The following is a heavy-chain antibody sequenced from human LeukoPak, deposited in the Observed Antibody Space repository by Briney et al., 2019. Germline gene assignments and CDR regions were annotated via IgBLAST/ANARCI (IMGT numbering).Heavy chain of an antibody. Sequence: GGSLRLSCAASGFTFSSYWMSWVRQAPGKGLEWVANIKQDGSEKYYVDSVKGRFTISRDNAKNSLYLQMNSLRAEDTAVYYCARDLVITFGGDWFDPWGQGTLVTVSS. CDR3: ARDLVITFGGDWFDP. CDR1: GFTFSSYW. D-gene: IGHD3-16*01. CDR2: IKQDGSEK. V-gene: IGHV3-7*01. J-gene: IGHJ5*02.